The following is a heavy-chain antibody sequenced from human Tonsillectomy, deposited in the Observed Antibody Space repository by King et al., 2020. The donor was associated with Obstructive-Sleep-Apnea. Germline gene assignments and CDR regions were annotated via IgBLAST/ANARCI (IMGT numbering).Heavy chain of an antibody. CDR1: GFTFSSYW. D-gene: IGHD5-12*01. CDR2: IKQDGSEE. Sequence: VQLVESGGGLVQPGGSLRLSCAASGFTFSSYWMSWVRQAPGKGLEWVANIKQDGSEEYYVDSVKGRFTISIDNAKNSLYLQMNSLRAEDTAVYYCASDFGKRGYRCYGLWGQPFDYWGQGTLVTVSS. V-gene: IGHV3-7*03. J-gene: IGHJ4*02. CDR3: ASDFGKRGYRCYGLWGQPFDY.